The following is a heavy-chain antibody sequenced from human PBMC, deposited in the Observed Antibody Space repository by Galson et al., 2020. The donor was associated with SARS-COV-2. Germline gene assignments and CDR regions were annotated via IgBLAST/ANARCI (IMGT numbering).Heavy chain of an antibody. V-gene: IGHV3-33*01. J-gene: IGHJ4*02. CDR3: ARQGPMVRGAHLQPGDY. Sequence: GGSLRLSCAASGFTFSSYGMHWVRQAPGKGLEWVAVIWYDGSNKYYADSVKGRFTISRDNSKNTLYLQMNSLRAEDTAVYYCARQGPMVRGAHLQPGDYWGQGTLVTVSA. D-gene: IGHD3-10*01. CDR1: GFTFSSYG. CDR2: IWYDGSNK.